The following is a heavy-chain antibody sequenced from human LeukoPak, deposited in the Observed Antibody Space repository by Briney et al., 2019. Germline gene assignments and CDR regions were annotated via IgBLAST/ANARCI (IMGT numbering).Heavy chain of an antibody. D-gene: IGHD3-10*01. Sequence: KPSETLSLTCTVSGGSISTYYWSWIRQPPGKGLEWIGYIYYNGDTNYNPSLKSRVSISVDTSKDQFSLKLNSVTAADTAVYYCVRRVYTSGWFDPWGQGTLVTVSS. CDR3: VRRVYTSGWFDP. CDR2: IYYNGDT. J-gene: IGHJ5*02. CDR1: GGSISTYY. V-gene: IGHV4-59*01.